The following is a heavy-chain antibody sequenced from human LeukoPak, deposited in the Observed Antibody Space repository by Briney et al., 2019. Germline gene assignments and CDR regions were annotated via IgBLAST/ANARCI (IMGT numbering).Heavy chain of an antibody. D-gene: IGHD3-10*01. J-gene: IGHJ5*02. CDR3: TREVEGYSYASGRFLHFDP. CDR2: VYSSGST. Sequence: SETPSLTCTVSGGSISSSGYYWGLIRQPPGKGLEWIGSVYSSGSTYYNPSLKSRVTISVDTSKNQFSLKLSSVTAADTAVYYCTREVEGYSYASGRFLHFDPWGQGTLVTVSS. CDR1: GGSISSSGYY. V-gene: IGHV4-39*02.